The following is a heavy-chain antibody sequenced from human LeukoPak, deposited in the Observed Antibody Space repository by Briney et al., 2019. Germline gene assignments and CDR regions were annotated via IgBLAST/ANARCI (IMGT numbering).Heavy chain of an antibody. J-gene: IGHJ6*03. CDR2: ISSSSSYI. Sequence: PGGSLRLSCAASGFTFSSYSMNWVRQAQGKGLEWVSSISSSSSYIYYADSVKGRFTISRDNAKNSLYPQMNSLRVEDTAVYYCARGDYDFWSGYSYYYYYYMDVWGKGTTVTVSS. CDR3: ARGDYDFWSGYSYYYYYYMDV. V-gene: IGHV3-21*01. CDR1: GFTFSSYS. D-gene: IGHD3-3*01.